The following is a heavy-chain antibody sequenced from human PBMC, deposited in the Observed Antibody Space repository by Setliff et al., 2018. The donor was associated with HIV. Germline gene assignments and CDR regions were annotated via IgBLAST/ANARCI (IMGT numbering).Heavy chain of an antibody. Sequence: SETLSLTCNVSGGSISGYYWSWIRQSPGKGLEWIGQIYTSGSTNYNPSLKSRVIISVDTSKNQFSLKLSSVTAADTAVYYCARGQLKPTGYFFDYWGLGTLVTVSS. V-gene: IGHV4-4*09. CDR1: GGSISGYY. D-gene: IGHD1-1*01. CDR3: ARGQLKPTGYFFDY. J-gene: IGHJ4*02. CDR2: IYTSGST.